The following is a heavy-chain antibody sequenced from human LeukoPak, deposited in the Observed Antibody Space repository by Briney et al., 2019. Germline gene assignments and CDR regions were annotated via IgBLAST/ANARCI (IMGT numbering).Heavy chain of an antibody. CDR2: ISYDGSNK. CDR3: ARGVTTGYLPY. Sequence: GGPLRLSCAVSAFPFSSYAMHWLRQPPGKGLDWVAHISYDGSNKYYADSVKGRFTISRDNSKNTLYLEMNSLRAEDTAMYYCARGVTTGYLPYWGQGTLVTVSS. V-gene: IGHV3-30-3*01. D-gene: IGHD3-9*01. CDR1: AFPFSSYA. J-gene: IGHJ1*01.